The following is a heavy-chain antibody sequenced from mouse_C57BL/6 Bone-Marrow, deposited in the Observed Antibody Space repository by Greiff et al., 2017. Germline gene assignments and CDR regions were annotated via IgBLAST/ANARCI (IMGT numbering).Heavy chain of an antibody. CDR3: AREDCSGDRYYAMYY. Sequence: VQLQQPGPELVKPGASVKMSCKASGYTFTSYYITWVKQRPGQGLEWIGDINPGSGSTNYNEKFKSKATLTVDTSSSTAYMQLSSLTSEDSAVYYCAREDCSGDRYYAMYYGGRGTAVTVSA. CDR2: INPGSGST. V-gene: IGHV1-55*01. D-gene: IGHD3-2*02. CDR1: GYTFTSYY. J-gene: IGHJ4*01.